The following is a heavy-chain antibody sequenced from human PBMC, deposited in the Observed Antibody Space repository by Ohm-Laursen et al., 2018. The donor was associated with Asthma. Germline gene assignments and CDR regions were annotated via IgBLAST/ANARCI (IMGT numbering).Heavy chain of an antibody. CDR2: ITSGDST. CDR1: GFTFSSYG. D-gene: IGHD2-2*01. J-gene: IGHJ5*02. V-gene: IGHV3-23*02. CDR3: AKGRGSSSLRGAAES. Sequence: SLRLSCAASGFTFSSYGMHWVRQAPGKGLEWVSGITSGDSTDYGDSVKGRVTIYRDNSKNTVYLAMNSLRPEDTAVYYCAKGRGSSSLRGAAESWGQGTLVTVSS.